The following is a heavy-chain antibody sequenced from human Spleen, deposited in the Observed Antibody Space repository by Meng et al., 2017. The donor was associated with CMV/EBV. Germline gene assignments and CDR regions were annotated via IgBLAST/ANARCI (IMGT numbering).Heavy chain of an antibody. CDR3: AREFLHSGGYYAFDN. V-gene: IGHV3-21*01. CDR2: ISSNSSYI. CDR1: GFTFSSYP. D-gene: IGHD3-22*01. Sequence: GESLKISCAASGFTFSSYPMNWVRQAPGKGLEWVSSISSNSSYIYYADSVKGRFTISRDNAKNSLYLQMNSLRAEDTAVYYCAREFLHSGGYYAFDNWGQGALVTVSS. J-gene: IGHJ4*02.